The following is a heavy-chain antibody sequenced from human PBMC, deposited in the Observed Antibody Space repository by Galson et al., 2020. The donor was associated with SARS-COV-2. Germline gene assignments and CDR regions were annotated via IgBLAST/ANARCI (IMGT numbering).Heavy chain of an antibody. J-gene: IGHJ4*02. D-gene: IGHD3-10*01. Sequence: SETLSLTCTVSGGSISSGSYYWSWIRQPAGKGLEWIGRIYTSGGTNYNPSLKSRVTISVDTSKNQFSLKLSSVTAADTAVYYCARESRGGLYFDDWGQGTLVTVSS. CDR2: IYTSGGT. V-gene: IGHV4-61*02. CDR1: GGSISSGSYY. CDR3: ARESRGGLYFDD.